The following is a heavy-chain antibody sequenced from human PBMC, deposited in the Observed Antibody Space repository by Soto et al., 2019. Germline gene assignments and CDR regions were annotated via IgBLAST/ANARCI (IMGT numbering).Heavy chain of an antibody. J-gene: IGHJ5*02. CDR1: GDIFTNFD. CDR3: ARYIYGQGFQA. V-gene: IGHV1-8*01. CDR2: MRANSGDT. D-gene: IGHD3-3*02. Sequence: QVQLVQPGAEVRKPGASVKVSCKASGDIFTNFDFNWVRQATGQGLEWIGWMRANSGDTGHDQKLQCXVRMTRDTSMSTAYMELSSLRAEDTAVYYCARYIYGQGFQAWGQGTLVFVSS.